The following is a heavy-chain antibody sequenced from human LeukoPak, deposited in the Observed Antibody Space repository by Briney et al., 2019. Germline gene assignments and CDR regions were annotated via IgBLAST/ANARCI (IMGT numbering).Heavy chain of an antibody. V-gene: IGHV1-2*02. CDR1: GYKFTDDY. Sequence: ASVKVSCKASGYKFTDDYMHWVRQAPGQGLEFMGWINPDSGFANYAQKFKGRVTMTRDTSISTAYLEVRSLTSDDTAVYYCAPTAEAYTSWWKVWGQGTLVTVSS. D-gene: IGHD3-16*01. J-gene: IGHJ4*02. CDR2: INPDSGFA. CDR3: APTAEAYTSWWKV.